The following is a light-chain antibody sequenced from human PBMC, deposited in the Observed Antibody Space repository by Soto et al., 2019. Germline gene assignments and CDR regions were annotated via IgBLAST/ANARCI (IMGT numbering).Light chain of an antibody. CDR1: QRVSDN. Sequence: EIVMTQSPATLSVFPGERATLACRASQRVSDNVAWYQQKPGQAPRLLIYGATVRATGVPARLSGTGSGIEFTLTISSLQSEDFAIYYCQQYNDWPPLTFGQGTRVDIK. CDR3: QQYNDWPPLT. CDR2: GAT. J-gene: IGKJ1*01. V-gene: IGKV3-15*01.